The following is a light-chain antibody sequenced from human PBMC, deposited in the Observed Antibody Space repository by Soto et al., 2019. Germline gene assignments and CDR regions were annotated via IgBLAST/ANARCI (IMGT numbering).Light chain of an antibody. V-gene: IGKV3-20*01. Sequence: EIVLTQSPGTLSLSPGERATLSCRASQSVSSSYLAWYQQKSGQAPRLLIYGASSRATGIPDRFSGSGSGTDFTLTLSRLEPEDFAAYYCQQYGSSPITFGQGTRLEIK. CDR1: QSVSSSY. CDR2: GAS. CDR3: QQYGSSPIT. J-gene: IGKJ5*01.